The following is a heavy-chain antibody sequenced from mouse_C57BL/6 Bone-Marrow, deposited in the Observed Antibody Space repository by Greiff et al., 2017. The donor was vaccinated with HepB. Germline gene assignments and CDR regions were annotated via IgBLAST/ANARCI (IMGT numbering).Heavy chain of an antibody. CDR2: IDPETGGT. D-gene: IGHD3-2*02. Sequence: VQLKESGAELVRPGASVTLSCKASGYTFTDYEMHWVKQTPVHGLEWIGAIDPETGGTAYNQKFKGKAILTADKSSSTAYMELRSLTSEDSAVYYCTRSGSSGYVMDYWGQGTSVTVSS. J-gene: IGHJ4*01. CDR1: GYTFTDYE. CDR3: TRSGSSGYVMDY. V-gene: IGHV1-15*01.